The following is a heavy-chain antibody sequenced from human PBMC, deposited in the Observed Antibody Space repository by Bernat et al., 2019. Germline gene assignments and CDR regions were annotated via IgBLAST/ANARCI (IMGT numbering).Heavy chain of an antibody. D-gene: IGHD3-10*01. V-gene: IGHV3-33*01. CDR1: GFTFSNYG. J-gene: IGHJ4*02. CDR2: VWYDGSNK. Sequence: QVQLVESGGGVVQPGRSLRLSCAASGFTFSNYGMHWVRQAPGKGLEWVAVVWYDGSNKYYTDSVKGRFTISRDNSNNTLYLRLNSLRAEDTAVYFCARDGGYGFYKGCAFWGQGTLVTVSS. CDR3: ARDGGYGFYKGCAF.